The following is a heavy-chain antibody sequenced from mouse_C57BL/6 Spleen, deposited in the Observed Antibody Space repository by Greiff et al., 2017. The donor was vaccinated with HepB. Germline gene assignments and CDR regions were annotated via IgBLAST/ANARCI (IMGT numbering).Heavy chain of an antibody. CDR2: IDPETGGT. D-gene: IGHD4-1*01. CDR3: TRRGPWDFFDD. V-gene: IGHV1-15*01. Sequence: QVQLQQSGAELVRPGASVTLSCKASGYTFTDYEMHWVKQTPVHGLEWIGAIDPETGGTAYNQKFKGKAILTADKSSSTAYMELRSLTSEDSAVYYCTRRGPWDFFDDWGQGTTLTVSS. J-gene: IGHJ2*01. CDR1: GYTFTDYE.